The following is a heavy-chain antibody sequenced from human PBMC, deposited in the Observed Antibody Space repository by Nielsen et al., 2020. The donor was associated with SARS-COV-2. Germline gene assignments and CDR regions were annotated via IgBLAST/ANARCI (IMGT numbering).Heavy chain of an antibody. CDR2: INHSGST. J-gene: IGHJ4*02. CDR3: ARGRIAARRGASDY. V-gene: IGHV4-34*01. Sequence: WIRQPPGKGLEWIGEINHSGSTEYNPSLKSRVTISVDTSKNQFSLKLSSVTAADTAVYYCARGRIAARRGASDYWGQGTLVTVSS. D-gene: IGHD6-6*01.